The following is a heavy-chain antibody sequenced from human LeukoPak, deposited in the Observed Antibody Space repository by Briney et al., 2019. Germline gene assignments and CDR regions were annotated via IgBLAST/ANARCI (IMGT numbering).Heavy chain of an antibody. D-gene: IGHD5-12*01. CDR3: VKDRKPDSRYNFDY. CDR2: IIGNSAAI. CDR1: GFTFSIYA. V-gene: IGHV3-23*01. Sequence: PGGSLRLSCAASGFTFSIYAMNWVRQAPGKGLEWVSVIIGNSAAIYYADSVRGRFTISRDNSKNTLYLQMNSLRAEDTATYYCVKDRKPDSRYNFDYWGQGTLVTVSS. J-gene: IGHJ4*02.